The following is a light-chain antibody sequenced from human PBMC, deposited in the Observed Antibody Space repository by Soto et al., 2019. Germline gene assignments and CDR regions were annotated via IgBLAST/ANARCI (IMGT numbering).Light chain of an antibody. CDR3: SSHTSSSTLVYV. V-gene: IGLV2-14*01. CDR1: SSDVGGYNY. CDR2: DVS. Sequence: QSVLAQPASVSGSPGQSITISCTGTSSDVGGYNYVSWYQQHPGKAPKLMIYDVSNRPSGVSDRFSGSKSGNTASLTISGLQTDDEADYYSSSHTSSSTLVYVFGSGTKVTVL. J-gene: IGLJ1*01.